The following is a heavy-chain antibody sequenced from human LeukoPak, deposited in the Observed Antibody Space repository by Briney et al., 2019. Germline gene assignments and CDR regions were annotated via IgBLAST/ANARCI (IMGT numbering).Heavy chain of an antibody. Sequence: SETLSLTCTVSGGSITSGGYYWSWIRQHPGKGLEWIGCIYYSGSTHYNPSLKSRVTISVDTSKNQFSLELSFVTAADTAVYYCARKSGPPLTRGRYFDYWGQGTLVTVSS. CDR2: IYYSGST. V-gene: IGHV4-31*03. J-gene: IGHJ4*02. CDR3: ARKSGPPLTRGRYFDY. CDR1: GGSITSGGYY. D-gene: IGHD3-10*01.